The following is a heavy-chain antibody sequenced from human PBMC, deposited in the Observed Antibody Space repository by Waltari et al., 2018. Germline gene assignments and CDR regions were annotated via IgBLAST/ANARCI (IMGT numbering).Heavy chain of an antibody. CDR2: LYHSGCI. CDR1: GYSIRSGYF. V-gene: IGHV4-38-2*02. J-gene: IGHJ3*02. D-gene: IGHD3-3*01. Sequence: QVQLQESGPGLVKPSETLSLTCSVSGYSIRSGYFWGWIRQPPGKGLEWIGRLYHSGCISSPPSLRNRVDLSFDTSKTQFSLKLISVTAADTAVYFCARGNYEFWSAHAFDIWGQGTMVAVSS. CDR3: ARGNYEFWSAHAFDI.